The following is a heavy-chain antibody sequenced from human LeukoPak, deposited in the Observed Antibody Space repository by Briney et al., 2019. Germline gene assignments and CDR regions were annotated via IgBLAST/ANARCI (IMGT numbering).Heavy chain of an antibody. V-gene: IGHV4-39*01. J-gene: IGHJ4*02. Sequence: SETLSLTCSVSGDSISSSSYYWGWIRQPPGKGLEWIGSIYYTGSTYYNPSLKSRVTISVDTSNNQFSLKLSSVTAADTAVYYCARRLRAYAYVFDYWGQGTLVTVS. CDR1: GDSISSSSYY. CDR3: ARRLRAYAYVFDY. CDR2: IYYTGST. D-gene: IGHD3-10*02.